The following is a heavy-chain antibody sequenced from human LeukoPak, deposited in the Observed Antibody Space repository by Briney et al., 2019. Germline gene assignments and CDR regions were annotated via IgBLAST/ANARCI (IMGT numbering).Heavy chain of an antibody. CDR3: ARGLNGVVPAGMFEWGSYYFDY. CDR2: INHSGST. Sequence: PSETLSLTCAVYGGSFSGYYWSWIRQPPGKGLEWIGEINHSGSTNNNPSLKSRVTISVDTSKNQLSLKLSSVTAADTAVYYCARGLNGVVPAGMFEWGSYYFDYWGQGTPVTVSS. V-gene: IGHV4-34*01. J-gene: IGHJ4*02. D-gene: IGHD2-2*01. CDR1: GGSFSGYY.